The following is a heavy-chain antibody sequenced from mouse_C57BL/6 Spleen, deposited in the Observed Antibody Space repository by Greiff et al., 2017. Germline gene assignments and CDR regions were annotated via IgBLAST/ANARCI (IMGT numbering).Heavy chain of an antibody. CDR2: INPSSGYT. Sequence: QVHVKQSGAELAKPGASVKLSCKASGYTFTSYWMHWVKQRPGQGLEWIGYINPSSGYTKYNQKFKDKATLTAAKSSSTAYMQLISLTYEDSAVYNCAREENKGYEGFDYWGQGTTLTVSS. D-gene: IGHD2-14*01. V-gene: IGHV1-7*01. J-gene: IGHJ2*01. CDR3: AREENKGYEGFDY. CDR1: GYTFTSYW.